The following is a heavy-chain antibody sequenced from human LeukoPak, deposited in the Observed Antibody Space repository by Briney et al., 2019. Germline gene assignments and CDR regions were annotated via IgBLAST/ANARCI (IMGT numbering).Heavy chain of an antibody. CDR1: GFSFSNYG. J-gene: IGHJ4*02. V-gene: IGHV3-33*01. D-gene: IGHD4-17*01. Sequence: QPGRSLRLSCAASGFSFSNYGMHWVRQAPGKGLEWVAVIWYDGSKRYYSASVKGRFTVSRDNSKNTLYLQMHSLRDEDTAVYYCATDRSHGERGYFDDWGQGALVTVSS. CDR3: ATDRSHGERGYFDD. CDR2: IWYDGSKR.